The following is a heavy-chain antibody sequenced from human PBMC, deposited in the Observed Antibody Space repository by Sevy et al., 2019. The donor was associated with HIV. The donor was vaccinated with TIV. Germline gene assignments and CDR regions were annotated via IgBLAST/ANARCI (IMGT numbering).Heavy chain of an antibody. CDR3: ARTNNYYGSGSYYDY. V-gene: IGHV3-23*01. J-gene: IGHJ4*02. Sequence: GGSLRLSCAASGFTFSSYAMSWVRRAPGKGLEWVSAISGSGGSTYYADSVKGRFTISRDNSKNTLYLQMNSLRAEDTAVYYCARTNNYYGSGSYYDYWGQGTLVTVSS. D-gene: IGHD3-10*01. CDR2: ISGSGGST. CDR1: GFTFSSYA.